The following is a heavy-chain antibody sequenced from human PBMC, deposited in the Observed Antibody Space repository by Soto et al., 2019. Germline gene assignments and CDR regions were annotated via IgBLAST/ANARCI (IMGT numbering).Heavy chain of an antibody. D-gene: IGHD2-2*02. Sequence: QVQLVQSGAEVKKPGASVKVSCKASGYTFTSYAMHWVRQAPGQRLEWMGWINAVNGNTKYSQKFKGRVTITRDTSASTAYMELSSLRAEDTAVYYCASSFTAPAAIFYWCQGTLVTVSS. V-gene: IGHV1-3*01. J-gene: IGHJ4*02. CDR2: INAVNGNT. CDR1: GYTFTSYA. CDR3: ASSFTAPAAIFY.